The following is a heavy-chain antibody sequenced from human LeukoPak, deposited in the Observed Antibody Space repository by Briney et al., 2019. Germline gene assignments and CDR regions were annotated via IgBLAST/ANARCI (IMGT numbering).Heavy chain of an antibody. CDR3: ARGIEYDFWSGYYTLFDY. Sequence: ASVKVSCKASGYTFTSYGISWVRQAPGQGLEWMGWISAYNGNTNYAQKLQGRVTMTTDTSTSTAYMELRSLRSDDTAVYYCARGIEYDFWSGYYTLFDYWGQGTLVTVSS. CDR1: GYTFTSYG. V-gene: IGHV1-18*01. CDR2: ISAYNGNT. D-gene: IGHD3-3*01. J-gene: IGHJ4*02.